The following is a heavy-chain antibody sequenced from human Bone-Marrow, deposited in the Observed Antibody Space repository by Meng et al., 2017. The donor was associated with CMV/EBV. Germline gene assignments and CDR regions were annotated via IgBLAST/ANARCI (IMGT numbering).Heavy chain of an antibody. Sequence: SETLSLTCTVSAGSLSSTTYYWGWVRQPPGKGLEWIGHVHYSGSTYYNPSLKSRVTVSVDTSKNQFSLKLSSVTAADTAVYYCARGYCSSTSCYTMRYWGQGTLFTVSS. CDR1: AGSLSSTTYY. V-gene: IGHV4-39*07. D-gene: IGHD2-2*02. CDR2: VHYSGST. CDR3: ARGYCSSTSCYTMRY. J-gene: IGHJ4*02.